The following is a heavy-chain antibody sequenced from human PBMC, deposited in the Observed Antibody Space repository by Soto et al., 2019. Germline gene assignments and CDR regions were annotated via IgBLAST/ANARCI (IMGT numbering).Heavy chain of an antibody. D-gene: IGHD3-10*01. CDR2: IFYSGST. V-gene: IGHV4-39*01. CDR3: ARRYGWLYFDY. J-gene: IGHJ4*02. CDR1: GDSISSSNYS. Sequence: QLQLQESGPGLVKPWETLSLTCTVSGDSISSSNYSWGWIRQPPGKGLEWIGTIFYSGSTYYNPSLKSRVTISVDTSKNQFSLKLTSVTAADTALYYCARRYGWLYFDYWGQGSLVTVSS.